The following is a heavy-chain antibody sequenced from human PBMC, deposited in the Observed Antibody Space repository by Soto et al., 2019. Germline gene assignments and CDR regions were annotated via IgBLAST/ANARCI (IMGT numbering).Heavy chain of an antibody. CDR1: GGTFSSYT. J-gene: IGHJ6*03. CDR3: ARDDLGSIGSRLYYYYMDV. V-gene: IGHV1-69*04. CDR2: IIPILGIA. D-gene: IGHD7-27*01. Sequence: ASVKVSCKASGGTFSSYTISWVRQAPGQGLEWMGRIIPILGIANYAQKFQGRVTITADKSTSTAYMELSSLRSEDTAVYYCARDDLGSIGSRLYYYYMDVWGKGTTVTVSS.